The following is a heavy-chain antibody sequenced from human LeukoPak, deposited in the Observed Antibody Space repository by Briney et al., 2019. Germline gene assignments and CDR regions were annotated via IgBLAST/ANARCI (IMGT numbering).Heavy chain of an antibody. Sequence: GGSLRLSCAASGFTFSSYNMNWVRQAPGKGLEWVSRIKSKRRGGTTDYAAPVKGRFTISRDDSKSTLYLQMNGLKSEDTALYYCTGSPYATNDFWGQGTWVTVSS. D-gene: IGHD2-8*01. CDR1: GFTFSSYN. CDR3: TGSPYATNDF. V-gene: IGHV3-15*01. J-gene: IGHJ4*02. CDR2: IKSKRRGGTT.